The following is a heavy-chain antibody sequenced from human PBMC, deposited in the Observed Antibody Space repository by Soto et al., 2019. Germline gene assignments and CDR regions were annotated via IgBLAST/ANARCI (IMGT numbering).Heavy chain of an antibody. V-gene: IGHV4-4*07. CDR1: GGSINNYW. CDR2: LHSTGAT. Sequence: PSGTLYLTCTVSGGSINNYWWSWIRQAADKRLEWIGRLHSTGATNYNPSLRSRVTMSVDKSKNQFSLNLASVTAADTAVYYCVRDVPAAGTDWFDPWGQGTLVTVS. J-gene: IGHJ5*02. D-gene: IGHD6-13*01. CDR3: VRDVPAAGTDWFDP.